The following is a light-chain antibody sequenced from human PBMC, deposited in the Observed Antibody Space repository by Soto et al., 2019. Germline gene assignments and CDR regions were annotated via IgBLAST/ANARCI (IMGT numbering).Light chain of an antibody. V-gene: IGKV1-39*01. CDR1: QNISSY. CDR2: AAS. Sequence: DIQMTQSPSSLSAPVGGRVTITCRASQNISSYLNWYLQKPGKAPKLLIYAASNLQTGVPSRFSGSGSGTDFTLTINSLQPEDFATYYCQQSYSTWTFGQGTKVEIK. J-gene: IGKJ1*01. CDR3: QQSYSTWT.